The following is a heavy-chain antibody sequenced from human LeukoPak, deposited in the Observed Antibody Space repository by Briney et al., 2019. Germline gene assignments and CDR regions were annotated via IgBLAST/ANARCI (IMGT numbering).Heavy chain of an antibody. CDR1: GYIFTGYY. Sequence: GASVKVSCKASGYIFTGYYMHWVRQAPGQGLEWMGWINPNSGGTNYAQKFQGRVTMTRDTSISTAYMELSRLRSDDTAVYYCARGLDRYSGSYFDYWGQGTLVTVSS. D-gene: IGHD1-26*01. J-gene: IGHJ4*02. CDR2: INPNSGGT. V-gene: IGHV1-2*02. CDR3: ARGLDRYSGSYFDY.